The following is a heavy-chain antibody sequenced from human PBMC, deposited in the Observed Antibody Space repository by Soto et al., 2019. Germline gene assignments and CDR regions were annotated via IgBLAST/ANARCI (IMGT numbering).Heavy chain of an antibody. V-gene: IGHV3-48*02. Sequence: PGGSLRLSCAASGFTFSSYSMNWVRQAPGKGLEWVSYISSSSSTIYYADSVKGRFTISRDNARNSLYLQMNSLRDEDTAVYYWAREKYYYDSSGYYTQHPFDYWGQGTLVTVSS. CDR2: ISSSSSTI. CDR3: AREKYYYDSSGYYTQHPFDY. D-gene: IGHD3-22*01. J-gene: IGHJ4*02. CDR1: GFTFSSYS.